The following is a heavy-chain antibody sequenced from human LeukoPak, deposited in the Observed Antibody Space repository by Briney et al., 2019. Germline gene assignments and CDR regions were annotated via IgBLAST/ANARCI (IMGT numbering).Heavy chain of an antibody. Sequence: HVASVKVSCKASGYTFTSYAMNWVRQAPGQGLEWMGWINTNTGNPTYAQGFTGRFVFSLDTSVSTAYLQISSLKAEDTAVYYCARDGVLLTYYYDSSGYRFDYWGQGTLVTVSS. D-gene: IGHD3-22*01. V-gene: IGHV7-4-1*02. J-gene: IGHJ4*02. CDR2: INTNTGNP. CDR3: ARDGVLLTYYYDSSGYRFDY. CDR1: GYTFTSYA.